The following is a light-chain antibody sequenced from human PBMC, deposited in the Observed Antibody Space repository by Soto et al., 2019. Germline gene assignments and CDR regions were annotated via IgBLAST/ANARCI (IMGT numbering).Light chain of an antibody. CDR2: DAS. CDR3: QQRSNWPPT. Sequence: EIVLTQSPATLSLSPGERATLSCMASQSVSSYLAWYQQKPGQAPRLLIYDASNRATGIPARFSCSGSGTEFTLTISSLEPEEFAVYYCQQRSNWPPTFGPGTKVDIK. V-gene: IGKV3-11*01. J-gene: IGKJ3*01. CDR1: QSVSSY.